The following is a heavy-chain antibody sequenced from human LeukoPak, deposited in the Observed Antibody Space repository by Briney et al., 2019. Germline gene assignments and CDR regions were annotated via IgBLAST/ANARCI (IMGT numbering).Heavy chain of an antibody. V-gene: IGHV3-7*01. Sequence: GGSLTLSCAASGFTFSSYWMSWVRQAPGEGLEWVANIKQDGSEKYYVDSVKGRFTISRDNAKNSLYLQMNSLRAEATAVYYCASLNYDYIWGSYDYWGQGTLVTVSS. D-gene: IGHD3-16*01. CDR1: GFTFSSYW. J-gene: IGHJ4*02. CDR3: ASLNYDYIWGSYDY. CDR2: IKQDGSEK.